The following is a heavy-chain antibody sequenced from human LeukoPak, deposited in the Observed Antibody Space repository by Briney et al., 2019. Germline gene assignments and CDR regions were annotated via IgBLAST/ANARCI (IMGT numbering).Heavy chain of an antibody. D-gene: IGHD3-22*01. CDR2: INPNSGVT. V-gene: IGHV1-2*02. CDR3: ARGSYDSSDFEYFHH. Sequence: ASVKVSCKASGYTFTGNYMHWVRQAPGQGLEWMGWINPNSGVTNYAQKFQGRVTMTRDTSIGTAYMELNRLRSDDTAVYYCARGSYDSSDFEYFHHWGQGTLVTVSS. CDR1: GYTFTGNY. J-gene: IGHJ1*01.